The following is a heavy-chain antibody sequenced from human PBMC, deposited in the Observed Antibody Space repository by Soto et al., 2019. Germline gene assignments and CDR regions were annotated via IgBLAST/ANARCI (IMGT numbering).Heavy chain of an antibody. V-gene: IGHV4-59*01. CDR2: VYYTGST. D-gene: IGHD6-6*01. J-gene: IGHJ3*02. Sequence: QVPLQESGPGLVKTSETLSLTCTVSGASISSAWWTWIRQPPGKTLEWIGYVYYTGSTNYNASLKSRVAMSVDTSKNQFSLILTSVTAADTAVYYCARTPSSHVGTLDIWCQGTMVTVSS. CDR3: ARTPSSHVGTLDI. CDR1: GASISSAW.